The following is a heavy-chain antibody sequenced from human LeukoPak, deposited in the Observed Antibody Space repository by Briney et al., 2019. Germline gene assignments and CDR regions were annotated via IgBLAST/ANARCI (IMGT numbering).Heavy chain of an antibody. CDR1: GFTFSNYN. J-gene: IGHJ6*03. Sequence: GGSLRLSCAASGFTFSNYNMNWVRHAPGKGREWVSSITSSSTYIFYADSVKGRFTISRDNAKNSLYLQMNSLRAEDTAMYYCARDPYSGGYSAYYYYYMDVWGKGTTVTVSS. V-gene: IGHV3-21*01. CDR2: ITSSSTYI. D-gene: IGHD1-26*01. CDR3: ARDPYSGGYSAYYYYYMDV.